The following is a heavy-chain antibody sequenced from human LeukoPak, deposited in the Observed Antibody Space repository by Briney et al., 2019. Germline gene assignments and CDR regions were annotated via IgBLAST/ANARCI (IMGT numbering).Heavy chain of an antibody. V-gene: IGHV3-23*01. CDR2: ISNSGDYT. D-gene: IGHD2-2*01. Sequence: GGSLGLSCAASGFPFSNYAMSWVRQAPGKGLEWVSAISNSGDYTYYADSVKGRFTISRDNSKNTLYLQMNTLRAEDTAVYYCVKQDIAVVPASFFFKTEFDFWGQGALVIVSS. CDR3: VKQDIAVVPASFFFKTEFDF. CDR1: GFPFSNYA. J-gene: IGHJ4*02.